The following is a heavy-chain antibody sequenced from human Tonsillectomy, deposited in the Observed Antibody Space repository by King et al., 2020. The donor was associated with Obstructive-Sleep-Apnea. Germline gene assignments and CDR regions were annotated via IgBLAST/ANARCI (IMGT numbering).Heavy chain of an antibody. Sequence: VQLVESGGGLVKPGGSLRLSCAASGFTFSSYSMNWVRQAPGKGLEWVSSIISSGSYIYYADSVKGRFTISSDNAKNSLYLQSNSLRAEDTAVYYCARGSATMAGAFDIWGQGTMVTVSS. CDR2: IISSGSYI. CDR1: GFTFSSYS. J-gene: IGHJ3*02. V-gene: IGHV3-21*01. CDR3: ARGSATMAGAFDI. D-gene: IGHD5-12*01.